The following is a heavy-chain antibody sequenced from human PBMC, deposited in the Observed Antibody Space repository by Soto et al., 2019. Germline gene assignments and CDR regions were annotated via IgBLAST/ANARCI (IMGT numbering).Heavy chain of an antibody. CDR3: ARDSVRYGRDGVCYQGYYDIAMDV. CDR2: ISASNGNT. J-gene: IGHJ6*04. CDR1: GYTFTSYG. V-gene: IGHV1-18*01. D-gene: IGHD2-8*02. Sequence: QVQLVQSGAEVKNSGASVKVSCKASGYTFTSYGFSWVRQAPGQGLEWMGWISASNGNTNYAQKLQGRVTMTTDTATSTAYWELRSLRSDDTATYYSARDSVRYGRDGVCYQGYYDIAMDVWGKGPTVTVSP.